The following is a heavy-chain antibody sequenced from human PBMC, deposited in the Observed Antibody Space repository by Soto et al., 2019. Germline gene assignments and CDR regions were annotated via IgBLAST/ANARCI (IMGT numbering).Heavy chain of an antibody. Sequence: GGSLRLSCAASGFTFSSYSMNWVRQAPGKGLEWVSSISSSSSYIYYADSVKGRFTISRDNAKNSLYLQMNSLRAEDTAVYYCARDPPYYYDSSASPIPAGAGAFDIWGQGTMVTVSS. J-gene: IGHJ3*02. V-gene: IGHV3-21*01. CDR1: GFTFSSYS. CDR2: ISSSSSYI. CDR3: ARDPPYYYDSSASPIPAGAGAFDI. D-gene: IGHD3-22*01.